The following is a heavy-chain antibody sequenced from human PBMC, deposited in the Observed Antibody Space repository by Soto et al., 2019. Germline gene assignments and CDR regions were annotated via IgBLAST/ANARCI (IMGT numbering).Heavy chain of an antibody. V-gene: IGHV3-48*01. CDR2: ISSSSSTI. Sequence: GGSLRLSCAASGFTFSSYSMNWVRQAPGKGLEWVSYISSSSSTIYYADSVKGRFTISRDNAKNSLYLQMNSLRAEDTAVYYCGGGPTCSSTSCYSQLHRYYYYMDVWGKGTTVTVSS. J-gene: IGHJ6*03. D-gene: IGHD2-2*01. CDR1: GFTFSSYS. CDR3: GGGPTCSSTSCYSQLHRYYYYMDV.